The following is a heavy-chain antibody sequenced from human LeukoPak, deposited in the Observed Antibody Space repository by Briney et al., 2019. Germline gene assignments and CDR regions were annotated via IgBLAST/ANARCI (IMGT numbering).Heavy chain of an antibody. J-gene: IGHJ4*02. D-gene: IGHD2-21*02. V-gene: IGHV4-30-2*01. CDR1: GGSIKVAAYS. CDR2: IYHSGRT. CDR3: ARLGCSGGDCYLDY. Sequence: SETLSLTCTVSGGSIKVAAYSWSWIRQPPGKGLEWIGYIYHSGRTYYNPSLKSRVTISLDRSKNQFSLKLSSVTAADTAVYYCARLGCSGGDCYLDYWGQGTLVTVSS.